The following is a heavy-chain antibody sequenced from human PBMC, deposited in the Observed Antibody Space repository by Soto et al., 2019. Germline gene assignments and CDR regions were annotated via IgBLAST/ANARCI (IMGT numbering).Heavy chain of an antibody. CDR3: ARGIQLWVGRGFDY. Sequence: EVQLVESGGGLVQPGGSLRLSCAASGFTFSDDSMNWVRQAPGKGLEWVSYISSDGNAQYYVDSVKGRFTIPRDNAKNSVFLHMNSLRDEDTAVYYCARGIQLWVGRGFDYWGQGTLVTVSS. CDR2: ISSDGNAQ. J-gene: IGHJ4*02. V-gene: IGHV3-48*02. D-gene: IGHD5-18*01. CDR1: GFTFSDDS.